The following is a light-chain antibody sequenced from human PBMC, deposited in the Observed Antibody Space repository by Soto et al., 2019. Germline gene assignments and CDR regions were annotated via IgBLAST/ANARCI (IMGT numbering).Light chain of an antibody. J-gene: IGKJ5*01. V-gene: IGKV3-11*01. CDR2: DST. CDR1: QSIHTS. Sequence: VLTQAPAALSLSPGERATLCCRASQSIHTSLAWYQNKPGQHPRLVVYDSTLRANGVHHRFGGSKSGTEFTLTINNLEPEDFAVYYCQQRNVWPPLTFGQGKRLEI. CDR3: QQRNVWPPLT.